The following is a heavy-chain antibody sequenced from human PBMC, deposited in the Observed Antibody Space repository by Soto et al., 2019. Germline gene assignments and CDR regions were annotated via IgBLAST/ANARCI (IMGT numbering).Heavy chain of an antibody. V-gene: IGHV4-30-2*01. Sequence: QLQLQESGSGLVKPSQTLSLTCAVSGGSISSGGYSWSWIRQPPGKGLEWIGYIYHSGSTYYNPSRKSRGTSSVDRSTNQFSLKLSSVTAADTAVYYCAREGVGCSGGSCEGWFDPWGQGTLVTVSS. D-gene: IGHD2-15*01. CDR3: AREGVGCSGGSCEGWFDP. CDR2: IYHSGST. J-gene: IGHJ5*02. CDR1: GGSISSGGYS.